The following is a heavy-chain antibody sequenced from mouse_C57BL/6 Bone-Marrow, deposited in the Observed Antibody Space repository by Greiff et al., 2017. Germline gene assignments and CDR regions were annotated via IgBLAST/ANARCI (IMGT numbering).Heavy chain of an antibody. Sequence: QVQLQQPGAELVKPGASVKLSCKASGYTFTSYWMQWVKQRPGQGLEWIGEIDPSASYTNYNQKFKGKATLNVDTSTSTAYMQISSLTSEDSAVYYCEREERGLDYWDQGTTLTVSS. CDR3: EREERGLDY. CDR1: GYTFTSYW. J-gene: IGHJ2*01. CDR2: IDPSASYT. V-gene: IGHV1-50*01.